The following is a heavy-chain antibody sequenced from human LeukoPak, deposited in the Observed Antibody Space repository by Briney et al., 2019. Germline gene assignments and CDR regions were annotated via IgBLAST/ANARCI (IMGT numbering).Heavy chain of an antibody. D-gene: IGHD3-10*01. Sequence: PSETLSLTCTVSGVSISSSSYYWGWIRQPPGKGLEWIGSIYYSGSTYYNPSLKSRVTISVDTSKNQFSLKLSSVTAADTAVYYCAKTYYSSSGSWDWGQGTLVTVSS. J-gene: IGHJ1*01. CDR1: GVSISSSSYY. CDR3: AKTYYSSSGSWD. V-gene: IGHV4-39*01. CDR2: IYYSGST.